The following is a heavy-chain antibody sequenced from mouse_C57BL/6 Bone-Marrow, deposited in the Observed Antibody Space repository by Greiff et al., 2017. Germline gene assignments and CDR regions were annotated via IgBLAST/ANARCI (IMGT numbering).Heavy chain of an antibody. D-gene: IGHD1-1*01. CDR3: ARYDYGSYWYFDV. CDR1: GYAFTNYL. V-gene: IGHV1-54*01. J-gene: IGHJ1*03. CDR2: IIPGSGAT. Sequence: QVQLQQSGAELVRPGTSVKVSCKASGYAFTNYLIEWVKQRPGQGLEWIGVIIPGSGATSYNEKFKGKATLTADKSSSTAYMQLSSLTSETSVVYFCARYDYGSYWYFDVWGTGTTVTVSS.